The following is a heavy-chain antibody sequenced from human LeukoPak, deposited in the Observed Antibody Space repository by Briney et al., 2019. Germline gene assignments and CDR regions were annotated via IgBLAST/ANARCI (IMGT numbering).Heavy chain of an antibody. CDR2: IIPIFGTA. CDR1: GGTFSSYA. V-gene: IGHV1-69*13. D-gene: IGHD5-24*01. Sequence: ASVKVSCKASGGTFSSYAISWVQQAPGQGLEWMGGIIPIFGTANYAQKFQGRVTITADESTSTAYMELSSLRSEDTAVYYCAAPRGRDGYNLGAFDIWGQGTMVTVSS. J-gene: IGHJ3*02. CDR3: AAPRGRDGYNLGAFDI.